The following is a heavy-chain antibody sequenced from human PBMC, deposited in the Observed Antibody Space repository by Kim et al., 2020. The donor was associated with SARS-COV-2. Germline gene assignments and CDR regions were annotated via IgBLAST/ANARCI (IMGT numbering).Heavy chain of an antibody. D-gene: IGHD3-10*01. CDR3: ARSRTSGRADY. CDR1: GYTFTTYG. J-gene: IGHJ4*02. V-gene: IGHV1-18*01. CDR2: ISTYNGNT. Sequence: DSVKVSCKTSGYTFTTYGITWVRQAPGQGLEWMGWISTYNGNTNYAQNLQGRVTMTTDTSTSTAYMELRSLRYDDTAVYYCARSRTSGRADYWGQGTLVTVSS.